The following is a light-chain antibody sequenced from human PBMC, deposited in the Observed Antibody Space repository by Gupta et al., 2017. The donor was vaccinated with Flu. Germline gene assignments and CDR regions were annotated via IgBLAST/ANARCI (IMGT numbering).Light chain of an antibody. Sequence: EIVLTQSPGILFLSPGERATLCCRTGQSVTSNYLAWYQQKAGQPPRLLIYGASSRATGIPDRFSGSGSGTDFSLTISRLEAEDFAVYYCHQYGSSPPAFGQGTKVEIK. J-gene: IGKJ1*01. CDR1: QSVTSNY. CDR2: GAS. V-gene: IGKV3-20*01. CDR3: HQYGSSPPA.